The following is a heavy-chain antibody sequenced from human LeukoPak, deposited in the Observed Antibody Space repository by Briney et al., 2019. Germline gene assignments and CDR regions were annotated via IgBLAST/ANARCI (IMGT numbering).Heavy chain of an antibody. D-gene: IGHD3-22*01. CDR1: GGTFSSYS. V-gene: IGHV1-69*05. Sequence: SVKVSCKGSGGTFSSYSISWVRQAPGQGLEWMGGIIPAFGTAHYAQKFQGRVTFTTDESTTAAYMELRSLRSEDTAVYYCASEGNYDSSGYSRYNYYYMDVWGKGTAVTVSS. J-gene: IGHJ6*03. CDR2: IIPAFGTA. CDR3: ASEGNYDSSGYSRYNYYYMDV.